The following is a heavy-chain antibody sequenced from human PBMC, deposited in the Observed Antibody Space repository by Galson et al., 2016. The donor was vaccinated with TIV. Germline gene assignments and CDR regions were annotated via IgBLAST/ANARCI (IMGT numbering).Heavy chain of an antibody. V-gene: IGHV5-51*01. CDR2: IYPADSDT. CDR1: GYNFARYW. CDR3: ARGSGTISGLVMPIDY. Sequence: QSGAEVKKPGESLKISCQGSGYNFARYWIAWVRQMPGKGLEWMGNIYPADSDTKYSPSFQGQVTISADKSITTAYLQWTSLKASDTAMYYGARGSGTISGLVMPIDYWGQGTLVTVSS. D-gene: IGHD3-3*01. J-gene: IGHJ4*02.